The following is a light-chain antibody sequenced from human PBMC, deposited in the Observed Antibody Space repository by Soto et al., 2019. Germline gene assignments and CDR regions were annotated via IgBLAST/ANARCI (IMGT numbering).Light chain of an antibody. CDR2: GES. CDR3: QQYNKWPRT. V-gene: IGKV3D-15*01. Sequence: EMVMTGSPATLSVSLWGRGTLSFSASQSVNIHLAWYQQKPGQATRLLIYGESARATGIPDKFSGSGSGKEFTITISSLHSEDFEVYYCQQYNKWPRTCGNGTKGDIK. CDR1: QSVNIH. J-gene: IGKJ1*01.